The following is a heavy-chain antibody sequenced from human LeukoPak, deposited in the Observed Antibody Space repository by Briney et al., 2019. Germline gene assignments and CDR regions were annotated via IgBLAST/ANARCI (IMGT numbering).Heavy chain of an antibody. D-gene: IGHD2-2*01. CDR2: VNNGGNA. CDR1: GFTLSRYA. V-gene: IGHV3-66*01. Sequence: GGSLRLSCVASGFTLSRYAMSWVRQAPGKGLEWVASVNNGGNAYYADSVKDRFIVSRDTSENTFHLQMNLLRVEDTAMYFCARDLGDIVLEPPSIHFDLWGRGTLVTVSS. J-gene: IGHJ2*01. CDR3: ARDLGDIVLEPPSIHFDL.